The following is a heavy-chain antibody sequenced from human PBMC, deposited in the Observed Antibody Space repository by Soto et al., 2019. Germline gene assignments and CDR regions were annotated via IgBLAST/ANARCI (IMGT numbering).Heavy chain of an antibody. J-gene: IGHJ4*02. V-gene: IGHV3-48*01. Sequence: PGGSLRLSCAVSGFTFRTYNMNWVRQAPGKGLEWVSYISSSTGIIYYADSVKGRFTISRDNAKNSLYLQMNSLRAEDTAVYYCARVYGIAVAGTLDFWGQGT. CDR3: ARVYGIAVAGTLDF. CDR2: ISSSTGII. CDR1: GFTFRTYN. D-gene: IGHD6-19*01.